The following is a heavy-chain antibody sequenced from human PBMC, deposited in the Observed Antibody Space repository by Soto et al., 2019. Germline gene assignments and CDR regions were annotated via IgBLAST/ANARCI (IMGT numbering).Heavy chain of an antibody. Sequence: SETLSLTCAVSSGSISSSNWWSWVRQPPGKGLEWIGEIYHSGSTNYNPSLKSRVTISVDKSKNQFSLKLSSVTAADTAVYYCARGYSGSYSNYYYYYMDVWGKGTTVTVSS. CDR1: SGSISSSNW. J-gene: IGHJ6*03. D-gene: IGHD3-10*01. CDR3: ARGYSGSYSNYYYYYMDV. V-gene: IGHV4-4*02. CDR2: IYHSGST.